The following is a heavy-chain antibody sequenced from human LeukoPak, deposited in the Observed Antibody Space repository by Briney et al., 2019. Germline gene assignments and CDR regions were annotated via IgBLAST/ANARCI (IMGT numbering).Heavy chain of an antibody. CDR1: GFTFSSYE. D-gene: IGHD3-3*02. Sequence: GGSLRLSCAASGFTFSSYEMNWVRQAPGKGLEWVSYISSSGSTIYYADSVKGRFTISRDNAKNSLYLQMNSLRAEDTAVYYCARGLETVLAAPEENWFDPWGQGTLVTVSS. CDR2: ISSSGSTI. V-gene: IGHV3-48*03. CDR3: ARGLETVLAAPEENWFDP. J-gene: IGHJ5*02.